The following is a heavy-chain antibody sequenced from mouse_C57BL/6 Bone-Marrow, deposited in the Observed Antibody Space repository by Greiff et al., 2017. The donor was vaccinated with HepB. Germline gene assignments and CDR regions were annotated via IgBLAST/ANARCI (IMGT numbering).Heavy chain of an antibody. D-gene: IGHD3-3*01. CDR2: INYDGSST. J-gene: IGHJ3*01. CDR3: ARSANFGPWFAY. Sequence: EVHLVESEGGLVQPGSSMKLSCTASGFTFSDYYMAWVRQVPEKGLEWVANINYDGSSTYYLDSLKSRFIISRDNAKNILYLQMSSLKSEDTATYYCARSANFGPWFAYWGQGTLVTVSA. CDR1: GFTFSDYY. V-gene: IGHV5-16*01.